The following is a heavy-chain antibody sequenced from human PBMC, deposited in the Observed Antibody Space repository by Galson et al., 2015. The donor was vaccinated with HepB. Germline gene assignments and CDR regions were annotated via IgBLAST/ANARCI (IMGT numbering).Heavy chain of an antibody. J-gene: IGHJ6*02. V-gene: IGHV1-69*13. CDR3: AQPLRLGELSSPEYYYYGMDV. CDR2: IIPIFGTA. CDR1: GGTFSSYA. Sequence: SVKVSCKASGGTFSSYAISWVRQAPGQGLEWMGGIIPIFGTANYAQKFQGRVTITADESTSTAYMELSSLRSEDTAVYYCAQPLRLGELSSPEYYYYGMDVWGQGTTVTVSS. D-gene: IGHD3-16*02.